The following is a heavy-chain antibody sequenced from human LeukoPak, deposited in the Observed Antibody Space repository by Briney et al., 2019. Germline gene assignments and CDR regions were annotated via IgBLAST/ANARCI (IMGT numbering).Heavy chain of an antibody. Sequence: TSETLSLTCTVSGGSISHYYWTWIRQPPGKGLEWIGYIYYSDVANYNPSLKSRVSISVDTSKNQFSLKLTSVTAADTAVYYCARGKAYDYGDPNDAFDIWGQGTMVTVSS. D-gene: IGHD4-17*01. V-gene: IGHV4-59*01. J-gene: IGHJ3*02. CDR3: ARGKAYDYGDPNDAFDI. CDR2: IYYSDVA. CDR1: GGSISHYY.